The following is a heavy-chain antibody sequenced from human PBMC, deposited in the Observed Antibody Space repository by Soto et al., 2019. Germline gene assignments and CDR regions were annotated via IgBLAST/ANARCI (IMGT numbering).Heavy chain of an antibody. Sequence: ETRSLACTVSGGSISNPSYYWGWVRQPPGKGLEWIGDIFYTGRTYYSPSLKSRVTISVDTSKEQFSLNLTSVTAADTAVYFCAGRTDRMAADSHGRSNWCGLWAPGTRVP. D-gene: IGHD6-19*01. CDR3: AGRTDRMAADSHGRSNWCGL. V-gene: IGHV4-39*01. CDR1: GGSISNPSYY. J-gene: IGHJ5*02. CDR2: IFYTGRT.